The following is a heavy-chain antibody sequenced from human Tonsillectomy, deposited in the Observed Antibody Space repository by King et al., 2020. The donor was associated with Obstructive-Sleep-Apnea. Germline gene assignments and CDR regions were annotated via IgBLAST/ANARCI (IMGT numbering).Heavy chain of an antibody. J-gene: IGHJ4*02. CDR1: GYSFTSYW. CDR2: IYPGDSDT. Sequence: QLVQSGAEVKKPGESLKISCKGSGYSFTSYWIGWVRQMPGKGLEWMGIIYPGDSDTRYSPSFQGQVTISADKAISTAYLQWSSLKASDTAMYYCARRGYCSSTSCYFIDSWGQGALVTVSS. V-gene: IGHV5-51*01. CDR3: ARRGYCSSTSCYFIDS. D-gene: IGHD2-2*01.